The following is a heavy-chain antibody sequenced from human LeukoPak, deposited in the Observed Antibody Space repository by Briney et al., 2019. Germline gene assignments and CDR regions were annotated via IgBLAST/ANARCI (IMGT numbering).Heavy chain of an antibody. D-gene: IGHD1-26*01. CDR3: ARDLYYGFDY. CDR2: ISSSSSAI. Sequence: GGSLRLSCATSGFTFSSYSRLWVRQAPGKGLEWVSYISSSSSAIKYADSVKGRFTISRDNAKNSLYLQMNSLRDKDTAVYYCARDLYYGFDYWGQGTLVSVSS. CDR1: GFTFSSYS. J-gene: IGHJ4*02. V-gene: IGHV3-48*02.